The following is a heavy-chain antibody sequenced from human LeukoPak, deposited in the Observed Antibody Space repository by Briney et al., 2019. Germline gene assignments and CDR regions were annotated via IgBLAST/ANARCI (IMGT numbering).Heavy chain of an antibody. J-gene: IGHJ4*02. CDR1: GYTFTSYG. CDR3: ARDQYDSVWGSYRPYFDY. Sequence: ASVKVSCKASGYTFTSYGISWVRQAPGQGLEWMGSISIYNGNTKYAQNFQGRVTMTTDTSTSTAYMELRSLRSDDTAVYYCARDQYDSVWGSYRPYFDYWGQRTLVTVSS. CDR2: ISIYNGNT. D-gene: IGHD3-16*02. V-gene: IGHV1-18*01.